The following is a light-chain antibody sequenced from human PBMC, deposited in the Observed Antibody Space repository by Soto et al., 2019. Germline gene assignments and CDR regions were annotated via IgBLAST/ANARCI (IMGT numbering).Light chain of an antibody. Sequence: DIQMTQSPSSLSASVGDRVTITCRASQSISSYLNWYQQKPGKAPKLLIYAASSLKSGVPSRFSGSGSGKDFTFTISSLQPEDFATYYCQQGYSAITFGQGTRLEIK. CDR3: QQGYSAIT. J-gene: IGKJ5*01. CDR2: AAS. CDR1: QSISSY. V-gene: IGKV1-39*01.